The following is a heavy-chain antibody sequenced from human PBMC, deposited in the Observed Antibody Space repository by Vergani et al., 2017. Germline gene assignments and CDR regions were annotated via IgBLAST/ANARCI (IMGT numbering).Heavy chain of an antibody. J-gene: IGHJ5*02. CDR1: GGSISSGGYY. D-gene: IGHD3-10*01. V-gene: IGHV4-31*03. CDR2: IYYSGST. CDR3: ARAPMFRGVIRFDP. Sequence: QVQLQESGPGLVKPSQTLSLTCTVSGGSISSGGYYWSWIRQHPGKGLEWIGYIYYSGSTYYNPSLKSRVTISVDTSKNQFSLKLSSVTAADTAVYYCARAPMFRGVIRFDPWGQGTLVTVSP.